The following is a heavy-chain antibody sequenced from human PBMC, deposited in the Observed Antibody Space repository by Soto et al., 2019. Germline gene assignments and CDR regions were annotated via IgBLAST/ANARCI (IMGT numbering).Heavy chain of an antibody. Sequence: SETLSLTCTVSGGSISRYYWSWIRQPPGRGLEWIGYLYNTGSTIYNPSLESRVTISVDTSKNQFSLKLNSVTAADTAVYYCARDLWGYCGTDCYPLDVWGPGTTVTVSS. D-gene: IGHD2-21*02. J-gene: IGHJ6*02. CDR3: ARDLWGYCGTDCYPLDV. CDR2: LYNTGST. CDR1: GGSISRYY. V-gene: IGHV4-59*01.